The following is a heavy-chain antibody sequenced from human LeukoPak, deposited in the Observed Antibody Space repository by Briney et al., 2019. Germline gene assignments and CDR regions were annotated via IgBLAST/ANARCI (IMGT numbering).Heavy chain of an antibody. D-gene: IGHD3-10*01. CDR1: GGSFSGYY. Sequence: PSETLSLTCAVYGGSFSGYYWSWIRQPPGKGLEWIGEINHSGSTNYNPSLKSRVTISVDTSKNQFSLKLSSVTAADTAVYYCARGQNGSGSYSFDYWGQGTLVTVSS. V-gene: IGHV4-34*01. CDR2: INHSGST. CDR3: ARGQNGSGSYSFDY. J-gene: IGHJ4*02.